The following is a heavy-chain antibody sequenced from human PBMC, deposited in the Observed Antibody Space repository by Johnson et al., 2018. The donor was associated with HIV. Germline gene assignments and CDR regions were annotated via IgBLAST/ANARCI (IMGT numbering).Heavy chain of an antibody. CDR1: GFTFSTYG. CDR2: IKQDGSEI. V-gene: IGHV3-7*01. Sequence: EVQLEESGGGVVQPGGSLRLSCAASGFTFSTYGMHWVRQAPGKGLEWVANIKQDGSEIYYVDSVKGRFTISRDNAEHSLYLQMNSLRVEDTAVYYCARGGRSFDIWGQGTVVTVSS. J-gene: IGHJ3*02. CDR3: ARGGRSFDI.